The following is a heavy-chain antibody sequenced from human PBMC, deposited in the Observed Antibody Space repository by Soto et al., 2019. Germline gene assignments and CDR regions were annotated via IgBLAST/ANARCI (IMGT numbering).Heavy chain of an antibody. CDR1: GFTFSSYA. Sequence: QVQLVESGGGVVQPGRSLRLSCAASGFTFSSYAMHWVRQAPGKGLEWVAVISYDGSNKYYADSVKGRFTISRDNSKNTLYLQMNSLRAEDTAVYYCASELERTYGWYYYGMDVWGQGTTVTVSS. J-gene: IGHJ6*02. V-gene: IGHV3-30-3*01. CDR2: ISYDGSNK. CDR3: ASELERTYGWYYYGMDV. D-gene: IGHD1-1*01.